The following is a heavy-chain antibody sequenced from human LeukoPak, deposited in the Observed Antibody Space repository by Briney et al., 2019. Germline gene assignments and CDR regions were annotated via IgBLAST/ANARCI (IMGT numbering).Heavy chain of an antibody. CDR1: GGSFSGYY. D-gene: IGHD3-10*01. Sequence: SETLSLTCAVYGGSFSGYYWSWIRQPPGKGLEWIGEINHSGSTNYNPSLKSRVTISVDTSKNQFSLKLSSVTAADTAVYYCASSPSGITMVRGVIQGMGYFDYWGQGTLVTVSS. CDR3: ASSPSGITMVRGVIQGMGYFDY. CDR2: INHSGST. V-gene: IGHV4-34*01. J-gene: IGHJ4*02.